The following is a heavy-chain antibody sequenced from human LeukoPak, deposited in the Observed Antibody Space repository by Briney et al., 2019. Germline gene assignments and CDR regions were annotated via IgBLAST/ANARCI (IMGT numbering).Heavy chain of an antibody. CDR1: GDSISSDSY. Sequence: SETLSLTCTVSGDSISSDSYWGWIRQPPGKGLEWIGSIYYSGSTYYNPSLKSRVTISVDTSKNQFSLKLSSVTAADTAVYYCARHIRSSGYLYYFDYWGQGTLVTVSS. D-gene: IGHD3-22*01. CDR2: IYYSGST. CDR3: ARHIRSSGYLYYFDY. V-gene: IGHV4-38-2*02. J-gene: IGHJ4*02.